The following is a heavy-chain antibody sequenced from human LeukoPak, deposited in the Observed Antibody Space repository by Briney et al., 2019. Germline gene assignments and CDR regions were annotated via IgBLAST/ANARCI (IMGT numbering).Heavy chain of an antibody. D-gene: IGHD3-22*01. Sequence: GGSLRLSCAASGFTFSSYAMSWVRQAPGKGLEWVAVISYDGSNKYYADSVKGRFTISRDNSKNTLYLQMNSLRAEDTAVYYCAKDDFSYYYDSSGYYPFDYWGQGTLVTVSS. CDR3: AKDDFSYYYDSSGYYPFDY. CDR2: ISYDGSNK. J-gene: IGHJ4*02. CDR1: GFTFSSYA. V-gene: IGHV3-30*18.